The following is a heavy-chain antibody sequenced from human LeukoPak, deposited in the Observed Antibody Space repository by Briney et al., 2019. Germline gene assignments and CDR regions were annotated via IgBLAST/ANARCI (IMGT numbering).Heavy chain of an antibody. D-gene: IGHD6-19*01. J-gene: IGHJ5*02. CDR1: GFTFSSYW. CDR3: ARDRAVAGTGDWFDP. V-gene: IGHV3-7*01. Sequence: PGGSLRLSCAASGFTFSSYWMSWVRQAPGKGLEWVANIKQDGSEKYYVDSVKGRFTISRDNAKNSLHLQMNSLRAEDTAVYYCARDRAVAGTGDWFDPWGQGTLVTVSS. CDR2: IKQDGSEK.